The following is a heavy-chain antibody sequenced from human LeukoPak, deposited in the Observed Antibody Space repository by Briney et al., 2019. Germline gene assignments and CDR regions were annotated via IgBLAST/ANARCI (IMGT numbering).Heavy chain of an antibody. CDR3: ARGVGATHYFDY. Sequence: SETLSLTCTVSGGSISSYYWSWLRQPPGKGLEWIGYIYYSGSTNYNPSLKSRVTISVDTSKNQFSLKLSSVTAADTAVYYCARGVGATHYFDYWGQGTLVTVSS. CDR1: GGSISSYY. D-gene: IGHD1-26*01. V-gene: IGHV4-59*01. J-gene: IGHJ4*02. CDR2: IYYSGST.